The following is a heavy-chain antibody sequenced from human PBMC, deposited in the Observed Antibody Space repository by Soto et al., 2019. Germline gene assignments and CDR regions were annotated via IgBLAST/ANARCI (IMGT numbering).Heavy chain of an antibody. CDR2: ISSSSSTI. Sequence: GGSLRLSCAASGFTFTSYSMNWVRQAPGKGLEWVSYISSSSSTIYYADSMKGRFTISRDHAKNSLYLQVNSLRDEDTAVYYCVRGGATIFDYWGRGTLVIVSS. D-gene: IGHD1-26*01. CDR3: VRGGATIFDY. J-gene: IGHJ4*02. V-gene: IGHV3-48*02. CDR1: GFTFTSYS.